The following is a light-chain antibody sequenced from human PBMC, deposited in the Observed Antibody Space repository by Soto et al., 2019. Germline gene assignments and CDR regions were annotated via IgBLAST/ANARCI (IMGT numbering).Light chain of an antibody. Sequence: ENLLPPSPGTLSLSPGEGATLSCRASRGVSANYLAWYQQKPGQAPTLLLYGASISAAGIPDRFSGSGSGTDFTLTIRRLEPDDFAVYYCQQYGSSPRTFGQGTKVEIK. V-gene: IGKV3-20*01. CDR1: RGVSANY. CDR2: GAS. CDR3: QQYGSSPRT. J-gene: IGKJ1*01.